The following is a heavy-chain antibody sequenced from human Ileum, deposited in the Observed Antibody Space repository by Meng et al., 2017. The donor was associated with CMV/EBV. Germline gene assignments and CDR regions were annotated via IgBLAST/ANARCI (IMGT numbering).Heavy chain of an antibody. Sequence: QGTRQESGPGLVKLSEPLSLPCAVSGGSISTDYWTWVRRPAGKGLEWIGRINAGGSTNDNPSLKSRVTMSVDTSKNQFSLKVTSVTAADTAVYYCAREENTVNQFEYWGQGTLVTVSS. CDR2: INAGGST. CDR3: AREENTVNQFEY. V-gene: IGHV4-4*07. J-gene: IGHJ4*02. D-gene: IGHD4-17*01. CDR1: GGSISTDY.